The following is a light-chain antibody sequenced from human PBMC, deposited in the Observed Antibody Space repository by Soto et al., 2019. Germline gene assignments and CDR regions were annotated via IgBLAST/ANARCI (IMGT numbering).Light chain of an antibody. CDR1: RGVSTY. Sequence: ETVFTQSPATLSLSPGERATLSCRASRGVSTYLAWYQQKPGQAPRLLIYDASNRATGIPDRFSGSGSGTDFTLTISSLEPEDFAVYYCQQRSNSPLTFGGGTKVDIK. CDR3: QQRSNSPLT. CDR2: DAS. J-gene: IGKJ4*01. V-gene: IGKV3-11*01.